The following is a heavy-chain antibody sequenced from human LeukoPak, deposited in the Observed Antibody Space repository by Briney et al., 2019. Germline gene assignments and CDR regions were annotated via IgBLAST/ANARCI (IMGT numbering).Heavy chain of an antibody. Sequence: GGSLRLSCAASGFTFSSYAMHWVRQAPGKGLEWVAVISYDGSNKYYADSVKGRFTISRDNSKNTLYLQMNSLRAEDTAVYYCARDLVAARPDWGQGTLVTVSS. J-gene: IGHJ4*02. CDR1: GFTFSSYA. D-gene: IGHD6-6*01. V-gene: IGHV3-30*14. CDR2: ISYDGSNK. CDR3: ARDLVAARPD.